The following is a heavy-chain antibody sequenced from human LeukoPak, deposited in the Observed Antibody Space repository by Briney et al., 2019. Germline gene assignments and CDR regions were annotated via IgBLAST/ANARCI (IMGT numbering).Heavy chain of an antibody. CDR3: IRGLDYYGSGMAFDI. Sequence: ASVKVSCKTSGYTFNGYYIHWVRQAPGQGLEWMGWINPNSGDTNYAQNFQGWVTMTRDTSINTAYMELSRLRSDDTAVYYCIRGLDYYGSGMAFDIWGQGTMVTVSS. V-gene: IGHV1-2*04. CDR1: GYTFNGYY. J-gene: IGHJ3*02. CDR2: INPNSGDT. D-gene: IGHD3-10*01.